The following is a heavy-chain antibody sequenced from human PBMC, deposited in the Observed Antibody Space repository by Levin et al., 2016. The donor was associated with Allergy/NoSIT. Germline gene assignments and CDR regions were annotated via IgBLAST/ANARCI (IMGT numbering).Heavy chain of an antibody. J-gene: IGHJ6*03. Sequence: SETLSLTCTVSGGSISSYYWSWIRQPPGKGLEWIGYIYYSGSTNYNPSLKSRVTISVDTSKNQFSLKLSSVTAADTAVYYCARAVYDSSGYYYRYYYYYYMDVWGKGTTVTVSS. CDR2: IYYSGST. V-gene: IGHV4-59*01. D-gene: IGHD3-22*01. CDR1: GGSISSYY. CDR3: ARAVYDSSGYYYRYYYYYYMDV.